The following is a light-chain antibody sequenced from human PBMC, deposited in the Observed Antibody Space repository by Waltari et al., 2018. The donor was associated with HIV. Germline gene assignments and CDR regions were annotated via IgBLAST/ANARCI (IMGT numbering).Light chain of an antibody. J-gene: IGLJ1*01. V-gene: IGLV2-23*02. CDR3: CSYASSTTYV. CDR2: EVN. Sequence: QSALTQPASVSGSPGPSITISPTGTHRDAGNSNLVSWYQQHPGKAPKLLIYEVNKRPSGISDRFSGSKSDNTASLTISGLQAEDEADYYCCSYASSTTYVFGTGTKITVL. CDR1: HRDAGNSNL.